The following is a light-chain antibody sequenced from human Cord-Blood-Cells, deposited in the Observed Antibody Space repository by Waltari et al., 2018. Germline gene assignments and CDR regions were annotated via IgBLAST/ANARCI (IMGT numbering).Light chain of an antibody. CDR3: QQYGSSPFT. J-gene: IGKJ3*01. CDR2: GAS. CDR1: QSVSRSY. V-gene: IGKV3-20*01. Sequence: EIVLPQSPGTLSLSPGERATLSCRASQSVSRSYLAWYQQKPGQAPRLLIYGASSRATGIPDRFSGSGSGTDCTLTISRLEPEDFAVYYCQQYGSSPFTFGPGTKVDIK.